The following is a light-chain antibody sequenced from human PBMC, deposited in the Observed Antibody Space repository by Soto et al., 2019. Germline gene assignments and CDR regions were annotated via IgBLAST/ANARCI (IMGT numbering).Light chain of an antibody. Sequence: QSALTQPASVSGSPGQSITISCTGTSSDVGAYDYVSWYQQHPVEVPKLMIFDVSDRPSGVSNRFFGSKSGNTASLTISGLQAEDEADYYCSSFTTSTSYVFGTGTKLTVL. CDR3: SSFTTSTSYV. CDR2: DVS. CDR1: SSDVGAYDY. J-gene: IGLJ1*01. V-gene: IGLV2-14*03.